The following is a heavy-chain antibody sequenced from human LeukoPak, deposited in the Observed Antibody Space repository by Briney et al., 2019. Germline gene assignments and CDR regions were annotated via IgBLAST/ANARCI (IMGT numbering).Heavy chain of an antibody. J-gene: IGHJ4*02. D-gene: IGHD4-17*01. CDR1: GFTFSSYS. CDR2: ISSSSSYI. Sequence: PGGSLRLPCAASGFTFSSYSMNWVRQAPGKGLEWVSSISSSSSYIYYADSVKGRFTISRDNAKNSPYLQMNSLRAEDTAVYYCASAVTTKKDYWGQGTLVTVSS. V-gene: IGHV3-21*01. CDR3: ASAVTTKKDY.